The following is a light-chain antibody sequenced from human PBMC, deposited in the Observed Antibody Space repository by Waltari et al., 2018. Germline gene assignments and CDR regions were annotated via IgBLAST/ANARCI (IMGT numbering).Light chain of an antibody. Sequence: SYELTQPPSVSVSPGQTASITCSGDKLGDKYACWYQQKPGQSPVLVIYQDSTRPSGSPELFSGSNSGNTATLTISGTQAMDEADYYCQAWDSSTVVFGGGTKLTVL. CDR1: KLGDKY. J-gene: IGLJ2*01. CDR3: QAWDSSTVV. V-gene: IGLV3-1*01. CDR2: QDS.